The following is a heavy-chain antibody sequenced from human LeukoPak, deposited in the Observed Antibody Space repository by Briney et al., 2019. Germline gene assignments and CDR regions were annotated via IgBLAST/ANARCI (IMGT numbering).Heavy chain of an antibody. Sequence: ASVKVSCKACGYTFTGYYMHWVRQAPGQGLEWMGWINPNSGGTNYAKKFHGRVTVTRDTSISTAYMELSRLTSDDTAVYYCARDRDDFWSGDDAFDIWSQGTMVTVSS. D-gene: IGHD3-3*01. CDR3: ARDRDDFWSGDDAFDI. J-gene: IGHJ3*02. V-gene: IGHV1-2*02. CDR2: INPNSGGT. CDR1: GYTFTGYY.